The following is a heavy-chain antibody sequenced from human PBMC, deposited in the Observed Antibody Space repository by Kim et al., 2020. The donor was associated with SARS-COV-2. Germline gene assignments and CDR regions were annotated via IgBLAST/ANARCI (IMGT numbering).Heavy chain of an antibody. CDR2: IWYDGSNK. CDR3: ARDSRYYDSSGYGYYYGMDV. J-gene: IGHJ6*02. CDR1: GFTFSSYG. V-gene: IGHV3-33*01. D-gene: IGHD3-22*01. Sequence: GGSLRLSCAASGFTFSSYGMHWVRQAPGKGLEWVAVIWYDGSNKYYADSVKGRFTISRGNSKNTLYLQMNSLRAEDTAVYYCARDSRYYDSSGYGYYYGMDVWGQGTTVTVSS.